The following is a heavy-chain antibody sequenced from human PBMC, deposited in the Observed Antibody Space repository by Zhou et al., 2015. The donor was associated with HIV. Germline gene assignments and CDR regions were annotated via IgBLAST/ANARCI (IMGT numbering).Heavy chain of an antibody. V-gene: IGHV3-74*01. D-gene: IGHD3-10*01. CDR1: GFIFRNYW. Sequence: ELQLVESGGGLVQPGGSLRLSCAASGFIFRNYWMHWVRQAPGKGLVWVSGINSYDGSTSYADSVKGRFTISRDNPKNTLYLQMNSLRAEDTAVYYCARDRSPTFRGWYLDLWGXGTLVTVFS. CDR3: ARDRSPTFRGWYLDL. CDR2: INSYDGST. J-gene: IGHJ2*01.